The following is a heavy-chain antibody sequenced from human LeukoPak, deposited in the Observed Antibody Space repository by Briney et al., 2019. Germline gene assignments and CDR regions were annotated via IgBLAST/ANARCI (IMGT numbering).Heavy chain of an antibody. Sequence: GGSLRLSCAASGFTFSSYWMSWVRQALGKGLEWVANIKQDGSEKYYVDSVKGRFTISRDNAKNSLYLQMNSLRAEDTAVYYCARLDYDFWSGYFYYYYGMDVWGQGTTVTVSS. V-gene: IGHV3-7*01. CDR3: ARLDYDFWSGYFYYYYGMDV. J-gene: IGHJ6*02. D-gene: IGHD3-3*01. CDR2: IKQDGSEK. CDR1: GFTFSSYW.